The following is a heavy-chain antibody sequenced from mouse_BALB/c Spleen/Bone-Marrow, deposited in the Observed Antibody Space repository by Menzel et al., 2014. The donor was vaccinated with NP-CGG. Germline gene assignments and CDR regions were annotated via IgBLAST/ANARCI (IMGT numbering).Heavy chain of an antibody. D-gene: IGHD1-1*01. Sequence: VQLKDSGPELVKPGTSVKMSCKASGYTFTSYVIHWVKQKPGQGLEWIGYINPFNDGTKYNEKSKDKATLTSDKSSNTAYMELSSLTSEDSAVYYCARTGNYYGSSFDYWGQGTTLTVSS. J-gene: IGHJ2*01. CDR2: INPFNDGT. CDR1: GYTFTSYV. CDR3: ARTGNYYGSSFDY. V-gene: IGHV1-14*01.